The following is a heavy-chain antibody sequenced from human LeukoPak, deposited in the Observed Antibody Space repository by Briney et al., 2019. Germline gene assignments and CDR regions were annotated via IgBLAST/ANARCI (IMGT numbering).Heavy chain of an antibody. D-gene: IGHD1-7*01. CDR3: ARDHGNNWNYGYYYYMDV. CDR2: IRYDGSNK. CDR1: GFTFSSYA. J-gene: IGHJ6*03. V-gene: IGHV3-30*02. Sequence: PGGSLRLSCAASGFTFSSYAMSWVRQAPGKGLEWVAFIRYDGSNKYYADSVKGRFTISRDNSKNTLYLQMGSLRAEDMAVYYCARDHGNNWNYGYYYYMDVWGKGTTVTVSS.